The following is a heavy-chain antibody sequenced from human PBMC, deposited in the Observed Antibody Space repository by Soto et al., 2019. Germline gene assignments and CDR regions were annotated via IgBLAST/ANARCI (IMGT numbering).Heavy chain of an antibody. V-gene: IGHV3-30*18. CDR2: ISYDGSNK. J-gene: IGHJ4*02. D-gene: IGHD6-13*01. CDR3: AKDITYIAAAGHFDY. Sequence: QVQLVESGGGVVQPGRSLRLSCAASGFTFSSYGMHWVRQAPGKGLEWVAVISYDGSNKYYADSVKGRFTISRDNSKNTLYLQMNSLRAEDTAVYYCAKDITYIAAAGHFDYWGQGTLVTVSS. CDR1: GFTFSSYG.